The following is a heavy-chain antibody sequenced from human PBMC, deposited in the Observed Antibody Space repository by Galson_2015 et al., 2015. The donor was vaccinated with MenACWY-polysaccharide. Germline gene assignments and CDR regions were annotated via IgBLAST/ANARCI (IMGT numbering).Heavy chain of an antibody. CDR3: ARAIAVAGQRRDFDL. CDR2: INYSGST. D-gene: IGHD6-19*01. Sequence: ETLSLTCTVSGGSISSYYWNWIRQPPGKGLEWVGYINYSGSTNHNPSLKSRVAMSVDTSKNQFSLNLTSVTDADTAVYYCARAIAVAGQRRDFDLWGRGTLVTVSS. V-gene: IGHV4-59*01. CDR1: GGSISSYY. J-gene: IGHJ2*01.